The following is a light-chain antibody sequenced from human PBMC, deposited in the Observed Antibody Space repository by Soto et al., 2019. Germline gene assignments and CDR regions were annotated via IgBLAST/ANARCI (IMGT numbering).Light chain of an antibody. Sequence: AIQMTQSPSSLSASVGDRVTITCRASQGIRNDLGWYQQKPGKAPKLLIYAASSLQSGVPSRFSGSGSGTDFTLTIRSLQPEDFATYYWLQDYNYPLTFGGGTKVEIK. CDR2: AAS. CDR1: QGIRND. CDR3: LQDYNYPLT. J-gene: IGKJ4*01. V-gene: IGKV1-6*01.